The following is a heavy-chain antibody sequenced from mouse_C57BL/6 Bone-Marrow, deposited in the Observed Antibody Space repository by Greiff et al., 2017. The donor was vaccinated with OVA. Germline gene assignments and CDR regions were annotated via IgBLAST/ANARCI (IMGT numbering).Heavy chain of an antibody. CDR3: ARVPCIASVVAHWYFDV. J-gene: IGHJ1*03. D-gene: IGHD1-1*01. V-gene: IGHV5-4*01. CDR1: GFTFSSYA. Sequence: VQLKQSGGGLVKPGGSLKLSCAASGFTFSSYAMSWVRQTPEKRLEWVATISDGGSYTYYPDNVKGRFTISRDNAKNNLYLQMSHLKSEDTAMYYCARVPCIASVVAHWYFDVWGTGTTVTVSS. CDR2: ISDGGSYT.